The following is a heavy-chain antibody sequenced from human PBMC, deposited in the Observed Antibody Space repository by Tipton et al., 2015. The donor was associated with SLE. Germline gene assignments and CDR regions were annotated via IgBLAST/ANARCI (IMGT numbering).Heavy chain of an antibody. CDR2: MNPNSGNT. CDR1: GYTFTSYD. V-gene: IGHV1-8*03. Sequence: QLVQSGPEVKKPGASVKVSCKASGYTFTSYDINWVRQATGQGLEWMGWMNPNSGNTGYAQEFQGRVTITRTTSISTAYMELTSLRSEDTAVYYCARRGTSRAFDIWGQGTMVTVSS. D-gene: IGHD3-16*01. J-gene: IGHJ3*02. CDR3: ARRGTSRAFDI.